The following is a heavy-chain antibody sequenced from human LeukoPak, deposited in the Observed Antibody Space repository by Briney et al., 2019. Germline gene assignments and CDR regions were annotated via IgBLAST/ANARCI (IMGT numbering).Heavy chain of an antibody. D-gene: IGHD6-19*01. CDR2: IYVGGSS. V-gene: IGHV4-4*07. J-gene: IGHJ4*02. CDR3: ARVSPVTVAGFDY. CDR1: GDSLSGFS. Sequence: PSETLSLTCTVSGDSLSGFSWNWIRQSAGKGLEWIGRIYVGGSSNYHPSLRGRVTMSVDMSTNQFSLKLRTLTAADTATYYCARVSPVTVAGFDYWGQGVRVTVSS.